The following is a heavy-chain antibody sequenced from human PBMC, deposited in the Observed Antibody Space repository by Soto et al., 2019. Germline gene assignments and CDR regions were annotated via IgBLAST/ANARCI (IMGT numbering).Heavy chain of an antibody. D-gene: IGHD3-10*01. V-gene: IGHV1-3*05. CDR1: GYTFISYA. J-gene: IGHJ4*02. Sequence: QVQLVQSGAEERKPGASVKLSCRASGYTFISYAIHWVRQAPGQRLEWMGWVNPATGHTEYSQKFQGRVTITRDTSAKTGYMELSSLRSEDTAVYCCAREGWFLDDWGQGTLVTVSS. CDR3: AREGWFLDD. CDR2: VNPATGHT.